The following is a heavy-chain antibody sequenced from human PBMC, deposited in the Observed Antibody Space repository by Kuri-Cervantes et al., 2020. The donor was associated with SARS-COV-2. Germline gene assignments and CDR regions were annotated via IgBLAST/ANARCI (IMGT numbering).Heavy chain of an antibody. CDR3: ATHYDFWSAFDY. J-gene: IGHJ4*02. CDR1: GFTFSSYA. Sequence: GSLRLSCAASGFTFSSYAMSWVRQAPGKGLEWIGSIYYSGSTYYNPSLKSRVTISVDTSKNQFSLKLSSVTAADTAVYYCATHYDFWSAFDYWGQGTLVTVSS. CDR2: IYYSGST. D-gene: IGHD3-3*01. V-gene: IGHV4-59*05.